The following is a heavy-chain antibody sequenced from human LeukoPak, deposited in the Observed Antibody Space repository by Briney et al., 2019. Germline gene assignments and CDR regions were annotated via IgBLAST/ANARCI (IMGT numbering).Heavy chain of an antibody. V-gene: IGHV1-18*01. Sequence: ASVKVSCKASGYTFTSYGISGVRQAPGQGLEWMGWISAYNGNTNYAQKLQGRVTMTTDTSTSTAYMELRSLRSDDTAVYYCARDFYYYDSSGYYPEGYYYYYMDVWGKRTTVTVSS. CDR3: ARDFYYYDSSGYYPEGYYYYYMDV. CDR1: GYTFTSYG. D-gene: IGHD3-22*01. J-gene: IGHJ6*03. CDR2: ISAYNGNT.